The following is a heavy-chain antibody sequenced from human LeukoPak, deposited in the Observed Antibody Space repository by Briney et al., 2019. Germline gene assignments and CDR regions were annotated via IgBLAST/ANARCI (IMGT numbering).Heavy chain of an antibody. D-gene: IGHD6-19*01. CDR2: IGGSGDKT. V-gene: IGHV3-23*01. CDR3: VRRGDASSGWGDHDF. CDR1: GFTFGDYA. J-gene: IGHJ4*02. Sequence: GGSLRLSCTASGFTFGDYAMSWVRQAPGKGLEWVSTIGGSGDKTFYADSVKGRFTISRDNSKNMVHLQMNSLTGEDTALYYCVRRGDASSGWGDHDFWGQGALITVSS.